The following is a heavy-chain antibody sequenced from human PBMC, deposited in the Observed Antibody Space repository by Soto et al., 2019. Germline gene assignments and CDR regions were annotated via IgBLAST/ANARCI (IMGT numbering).Heavy chain of an antibody. J-gene: IGHJ6*02. CDR3: ARTTTVTNRPRSRYSYGMDV. CDR1: GGTFSSYA. D-gene: IGHD4-17*01. CDR2: IIPIFGTA. V-gene: IGHV1-69*12. Sequence: QVQLVQSGAEVKKPGSSVKVSCKASGGTFSSYAISWVRQAPGQGLEWMGGIIPIFGTANYAQKFQGRVTITADESTSTAYMELSSLRAEDTAVYYCARTTTVTNRPRSRYSYGMDVWGQGTTVTVSS.